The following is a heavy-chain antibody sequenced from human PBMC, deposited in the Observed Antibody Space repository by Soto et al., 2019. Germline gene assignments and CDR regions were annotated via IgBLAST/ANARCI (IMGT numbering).Heavy chain of an antibody. D-gene: IGHD3-16*01. Sequence: EVQLLESGGGLVQPGGSLRLSCAASGFTFGSYAMNWLRQAPGRGLECVSFISGSGRTTYYADSVKGRFTVSRDNYKNPLYLQMNSLRAEDTALYYCAKFRGPSYSYSSMDVWGKGTTVTVSS. V-gene: IGHV3-23*01. J-gene: IGHJ6*03. CDR2: ISGSGRTT. CDR3: AKFRGPSYSYSSMDV. CDR1: GFTFGSYA.